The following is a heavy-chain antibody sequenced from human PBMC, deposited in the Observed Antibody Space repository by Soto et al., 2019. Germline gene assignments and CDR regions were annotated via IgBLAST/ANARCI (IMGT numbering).Heavy chain of an antibody. CDR3: ARATAWFGLEGENWVDP. Sequence: QVQLVQSGAEVRKPGSSVKVSCKASGGTFNSYAINWVRQAPGQGLEWMGGIIPIFGTPKYAQNFQGGVTITADETTSTVYMELSSLTSEETAVYYCARATAWFGLEGENWVDPWGQGTLVSVSS. J-gene: IGHJ5*02. V-gene: IGHV1-69*01. CDR2: IIPIFGTP. D-gene: IGHD3-10*01. CDR1: GGTFNSYA.